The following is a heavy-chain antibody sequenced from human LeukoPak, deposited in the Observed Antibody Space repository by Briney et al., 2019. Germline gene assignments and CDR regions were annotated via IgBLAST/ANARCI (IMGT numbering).Heavy chain of an antibody. CDR3: ARLGARQILEY. D-gene: IGHD4-17*01. Sequence: ETLSLTCTVSGGSISSYYWSWVRQAPGKGLEWVANIKQDGGEKYYLDSVKGRFTVSRDNAKNSLYLQMNSLRAEDTAVYYCARLGARQILEYWGQGTLVTVSS. V-gene: IGHV3-7*01. CDR1: GGSISSYY. CDR2: IKQDGGEK. J-gene: IGHJ4*02.